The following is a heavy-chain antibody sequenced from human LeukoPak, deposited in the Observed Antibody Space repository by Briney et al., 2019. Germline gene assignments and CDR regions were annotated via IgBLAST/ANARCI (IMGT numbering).Heavy chain of an antibody. D-gene: IGHD4-17*01. CDR2: ISANNGNT. CDR3: ARDAPTVTTSPDY. CDR1: GYTFTSYG. V-gene: IGHV1-18*01. J-gene: IGHJ4*02. Sequence: GASVKVSCKASGYTFTSYGISWGRHAPGQGLEWMGGISANNGNTNYAQKLQGRVTMTTDTSTSTASMELRSLRSDDTAGYYCARDAPTVTTSPDYWGQGTLVTVSS.